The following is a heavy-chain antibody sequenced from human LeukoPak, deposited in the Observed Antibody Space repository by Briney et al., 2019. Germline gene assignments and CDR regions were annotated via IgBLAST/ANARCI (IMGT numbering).Heavy chain of an antibody. CDR3: ARVPFSGWYAPTEFDP. Sequence: ASVKVSCKASGGTFSSYAISWVRQAPGQGLEWMGGIIPISGTANYAQKFQGRVTITADESTSTAYMELSSLRSEDTAVYYCARVPFSGWYAPTEFDPWGQGTLVTVSS. CDR2: IIPISGTA. D-gene: IGHD6-19*01. CDR1: GGTFSSYA. J-gene: IGHJ5*02. V-gene: IGHV1-69*13.